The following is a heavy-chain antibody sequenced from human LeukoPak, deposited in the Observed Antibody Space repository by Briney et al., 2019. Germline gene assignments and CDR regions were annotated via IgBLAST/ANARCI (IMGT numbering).Heavy chain of an antibody. CDR1: GFTFSSYG. Sequence: TGGSLRLSCAASGFTFSSYGMNWVRQAPGKGLEWFSYISSGSSTIYYADSVKGRFTISRDNSKSTLYLQMSSLRAEDTAVYLCVKDLRSDFMGVLSRYLSYWGQGTLVTVSS. J-gene: IGHJ4*02. V-gene: IGHV3-48*01. D-gene: IGHD2/OR15-2a*01. CDR3: VKDLRSDFMGVLSRYLSY. CDR2: ISSGSSTI.